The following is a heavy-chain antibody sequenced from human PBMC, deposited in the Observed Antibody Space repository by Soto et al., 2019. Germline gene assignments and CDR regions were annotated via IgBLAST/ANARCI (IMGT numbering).Heavy chain of an antibody. J-gene: IGHJ6*02. CDR3: ARSGEATVTITGYYGMDV. Sequence: GGSLRLSCAASGFTFSSYAMHWVRQAPGKGLEWVAVISYDGSNKYYADSVKGRFTISRDNSKNTLYLQMNSLRAEDTAAYYCARSGEATVTITGYYGMDVWGQGTTVTVSS. D-gene: IGHD4-17*01. V-gene: IGHV3-30-3*01. CDR2: ISYDGSNK. CDR1: GFTFSSYA.